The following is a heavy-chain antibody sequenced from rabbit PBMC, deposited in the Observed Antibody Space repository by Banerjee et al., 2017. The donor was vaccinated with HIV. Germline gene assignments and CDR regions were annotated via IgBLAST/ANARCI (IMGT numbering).Heavy chain of an antibody. Sequence: QSLEESGGDLVKPGASLTLTCTASGFSFSTSYYMCWVRQAPGKGLEWIGCIGAGSGATYYASWAKGRFTISRSTSLNTVDLQMTSLTAADTATYFCARDHSPIIYAIDLWGPGTLVTVS. CDR1: GFSFSTSYY. D-gene: IGHD6-1*01. V-gene: IGHV1S40*01. J-gene: IGHJ4*01. CDR2: IGAGSGAT. CDR3: ARDHSPIIYAIDL.